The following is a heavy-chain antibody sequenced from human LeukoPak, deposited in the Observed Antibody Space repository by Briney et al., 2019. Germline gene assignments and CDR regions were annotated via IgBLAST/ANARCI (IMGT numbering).Heavy chain of an antibody. CDR1: GLTVSTNY. V-gene: IGHV3-66*01. CDR2: IYSGGST. CDR3: ARDGHYDSGYYYRDAFDL. D-gene: IGHD3-22*01. J-gene: IGHJ3*01. Sequence: GGSLRLSCAASGLTVSTNYMCWVRQAPGKGLEWVSDIYSGGSTYYADSVKGRFTISRDNSKNTVYIQMNSLRAEDTAVYYCARDGHYDSGYYYRDAFDLWGQGTMVTVSS.